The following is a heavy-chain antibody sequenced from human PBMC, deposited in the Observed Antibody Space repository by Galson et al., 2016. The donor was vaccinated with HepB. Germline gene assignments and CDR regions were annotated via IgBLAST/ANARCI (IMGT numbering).Heavy chain of an antibody. CDR1: GDSVSRNSAT. CDR3: ARRTGNGFDV. D-gene: IGHD1-1*01. Sequence: SGDSVSRNSATWNWIRLSPSRGLEWLGRTYYRSKWYSNYALSVKSRITINADTSKSQFSLQLNSVTPEDTAVYYCARRTGNGFDVWGQGTTVTVSS. V-gene: IGHV6-1*01. CDR2: TYYRSKWYS. J-gene: IGHJ6*02.